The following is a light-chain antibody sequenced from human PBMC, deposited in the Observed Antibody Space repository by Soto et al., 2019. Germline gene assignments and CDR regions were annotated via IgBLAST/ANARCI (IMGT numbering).Light chain of an antibody. CDR3: QQRSTWPPA. J-gene: IGKJ2*01. CDR2: DAS. Sequence: EIVLTQSPATLSLSPGERATLSRRASPSVGIYLAWYQHKPGQAPRLLIYDASNRAAGIPARFSGSGSGTDFTLTISSLEPEDFALYYCQQRSTWPPAFGQGTKLEIK. CDR1: PSVGIY. V-gene: IGKV3-11*01.